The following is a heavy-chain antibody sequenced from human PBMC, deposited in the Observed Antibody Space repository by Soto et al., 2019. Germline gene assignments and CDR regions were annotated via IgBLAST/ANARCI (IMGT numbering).Heavy chain of an antibody. Sequence: GASVKVSCKASGYTFTSYGISWVRQAPGQGLEWMGWISAYNGNTNYAQKLQGRVTMTTDTSTSTAYMELRSLRSGDTAVYYCARDAVVVPAAVGVTNWFDPWGQGTLVTVSS. V-gene: IGHV1-18*01. J-gene: IGHJ5*02. D-gene: IGHD2-2*01. CDR2: ISAYNGNT. CDR1: GYTFTSYG. CDR3: ARDAVVVPAAVGVTNWFDP.